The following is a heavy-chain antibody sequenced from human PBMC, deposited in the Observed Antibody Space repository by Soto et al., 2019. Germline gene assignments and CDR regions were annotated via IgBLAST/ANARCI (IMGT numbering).Heavy chain of an antibody. J-gene: IGHJ6*02. CDR1: GASISSGAYF. D-gene: IGHD5-18*01. CDR2: IYYSVST. V-gene: IGHV4-31*03. Sequence: QVQLQGSGPRLVKPSQTLSLTCSVSGASISSGAYFWTWIRHHPGKGLEWIGYIYYSVSTSYTYPVPYVQARVTISVHSCKTLFSLRLTSVTAADTATYYCARDKGPDTYGQARIRDYSYAMDVWGQGTTVIVSS. CDR3: ARDKGPDTYGQARIRDYSYAMDV.